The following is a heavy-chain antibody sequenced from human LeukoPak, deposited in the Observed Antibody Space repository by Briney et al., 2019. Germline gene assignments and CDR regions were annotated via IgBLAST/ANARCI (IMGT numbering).Heavy chain of an antibody. V-gene: IGHV4-39*01. J-gene: IGHJ3*02. CDR3: ASPSKLVISRGGFDI. Sequence: KPSETLSLTCTVSGGSSSDTTYYWTWIRQPPGKGLEWIASIYFSETKYNPSLKSRVTISGDTSKNQFSLKLSSVTAADTAVYYCASPSKLVISRGGFDIWGQGTVDTVSA. CDR2: IYFSET. D-gene: IGHD3-22*01. CDR1: GGSSSDTTYY.